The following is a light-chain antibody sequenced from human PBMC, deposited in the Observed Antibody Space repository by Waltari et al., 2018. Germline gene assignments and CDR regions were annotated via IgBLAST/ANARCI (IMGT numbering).Light chain of an antibody. Sequence: IQMTQSTSSLSACVGDRVTITCRASQSITIYLNWYQQKPGKAPKLLIYGASSLQSGVPSRFSGSGSGTDFTLTISSLQPEDFATYYCQQSYSTPPTFGQGTKLEI. CDR2: GAS. CDR1: QSITIY. V-gene: IGKV1-39*01. J-gene: IGKJ2*01. CDR3: QQSYSTPPT.